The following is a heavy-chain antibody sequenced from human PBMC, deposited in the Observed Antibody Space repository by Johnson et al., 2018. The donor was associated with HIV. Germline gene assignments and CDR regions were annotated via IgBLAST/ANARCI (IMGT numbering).Heavy chain of an antibody. Sequence: QVQLVESGGGVVQPGGSLRLSCVASGFTFSSYGIHWVRQAPGKGLEWVSGIGSAGDTYYPGSVKGRFTISRDNSKNTLYLQMNSLRAGDTAVYYCAKGDPVEGDVDDAFDIWGQGTMVTVSS. J-gene: IGHJ3*02. CDR3: AKGDPVEGDVDDAFDI. V-gene: IGHV3-NL1*01. CDR2: IGSAGDT. D-gene: IGHD2-21*01. CDR1: GFTFSSYG.